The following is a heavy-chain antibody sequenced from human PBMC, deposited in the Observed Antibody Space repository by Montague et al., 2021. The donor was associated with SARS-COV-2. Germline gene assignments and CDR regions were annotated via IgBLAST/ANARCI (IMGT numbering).Heavy chain of an antibody. Sequence: SETLSLTCAVSGDSINSEHWWSWVRQPPGKGLEWIVETHQWGGTNYNPSLRSRVSIFLDKSKNQFSLRLSSVTAADTAVYYCAREYRIELWQTNWYFGLWGRGTLVTVSS. CDR1: GDSINSEHW. V-gene: IGHV4-4*02. J-gene: IGHJ2*01. CDR2: THQWGGT. D-gene: IGHD5-18*01. CDR3: AREYRIELWQTNWYFGL.